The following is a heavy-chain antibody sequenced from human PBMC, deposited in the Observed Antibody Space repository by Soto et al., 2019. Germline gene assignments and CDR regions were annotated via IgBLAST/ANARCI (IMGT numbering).Heavy chain of an antibody. CDR1: GYTFTGYY. Sequence: ASVKVSCKASGYTFTGYYMHWVRQAPGQGLEWMGWINPNSGGTNYAQKFQGWVTMTRDTSISTAYKEQSRLRSDDTAVYYCARERPPRGYSGYETRYNWFDPWGQGTLVTVSS. CDR2: INPNSGGT. CDR3: ARERPPRGYSGYETRYNWFDP. D-gene: IGHD5-12*01. J-gene: IGHJ5*02. V-gene: IGHV1-2*04.